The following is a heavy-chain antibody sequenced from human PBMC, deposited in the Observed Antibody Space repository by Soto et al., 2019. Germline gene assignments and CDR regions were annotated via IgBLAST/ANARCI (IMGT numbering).Heavy chain of an antibody. CDR2: MHHSGRT. CDR3: ARWVEVSLDYFDS. D-gene: IGHD1-1*01. J-gene: IGHJ4*02. CDR1: GAYMRNDYYY. Sequence: TSETLSLTCTVSGAYMRNDYYYWSWVRQNPGKDLEWIGHMHHSGRTHYNPSLKSRVAISVDTSKNQFSLYLNSVTAADTAVYYCARWVEVSLDYFDSWGQGTPVTVPQ. V-gene: IGHV4-31*03.